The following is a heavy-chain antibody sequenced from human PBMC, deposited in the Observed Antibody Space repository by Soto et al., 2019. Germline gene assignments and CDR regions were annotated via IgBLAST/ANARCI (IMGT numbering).Heavy chain of an antibody. CDR2: IKYSGTT. J-gene: IGHJ6*02. Sequence: SETLSLTCTVSGGSISSSRCHWGWIRQPPGKGLEWIASIKYSGTTFYNPSLKSRVTLSVDTSKNQFALKLSSVTAAETAVYYCARRLPTVERSYGMDVWGQGTTVTVSS. CDR3: ARRLPTVERSYGMDV. D-gene: IGHD4-17*01. V-gene: IGHV4-39*01. CDR1: GGSISSSRCH.